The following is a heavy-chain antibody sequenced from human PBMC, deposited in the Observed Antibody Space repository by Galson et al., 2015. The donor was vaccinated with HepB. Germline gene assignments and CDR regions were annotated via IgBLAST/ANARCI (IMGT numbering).Heavy chain of an antibody. CDR1: GFSFSSSA. J-gene: IGHJ4*02. D-gene: IGHD3-22*01. CDR2: ISAGVGTT. V-gene: IGHV3-23*01. Sequence: LRLSCAASGFSFSSSAMSWVRQAPGKGLEWVSSISAGVGTTDYADSVKGRFTISRDNSKNSLYLEMNRLRADDTAMYYCATYDDSRFDYWGQGTLVSVSS. CDR3: ATYDDSRFDY.